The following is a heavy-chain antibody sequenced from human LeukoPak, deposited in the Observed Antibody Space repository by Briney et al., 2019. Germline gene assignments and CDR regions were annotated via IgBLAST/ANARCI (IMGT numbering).Heavy chain of an antibody. CDR3: ARDGYSSSWGYYYYYMDV. D-gene: IGHD6-13*01. CDR1: GYSISSGYY. CDR2: IYHSGST. J-gene: IGHJ6*03. Sequence: SETLSLTCTVSGYSISSGYYWGWIRQPPGKGLEWIGSIYHSGSTYYNPSLKSRVTISVDTSKNQFSLKLSSVTAADTAVYYCARDGYSSSWGYYYYYMDVWGKGTTVTISS. V-gene: IGHV4-38-2*02.